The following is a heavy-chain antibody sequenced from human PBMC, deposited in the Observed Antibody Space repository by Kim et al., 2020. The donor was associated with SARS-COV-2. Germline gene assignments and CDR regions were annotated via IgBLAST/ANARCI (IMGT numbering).Heavy chain of an antibody. J-gene: IGHJ4*02. CDR2: IKSKTNGGTT. D-gene: IGHD3-3*01. Sequence: GGSLRLSCAASGFTFSNAWMSWVRQAPGKGPEWVGRIKSKTNGGTTDYAAPVEGRFTISRDDSKNTLYLQMNSLKTEDTAVYYCATDITIFGMFISPGHFFNFWGQGALVTVSS. V-gene: IGHV3-15*01. CDR1: GFTFSNAW. CDR3: ATDITIFGMFISPGHFFNF.